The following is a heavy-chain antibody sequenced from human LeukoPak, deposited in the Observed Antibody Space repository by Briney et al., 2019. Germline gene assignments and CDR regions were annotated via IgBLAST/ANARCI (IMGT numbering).Heavy chain of an antibody. CDR2: ISYDGSNK. CDR3: AKEAAYCGGDCYSGSDY. Sequence: GGSLRLSCAASGFTFSSYGMHWVRQAPGKGLEWEAFISYDGSNKYYADSVKGRFTISRDNSKNTLYLQMNSLRAEDTAMYYCAKEAAYCGGDCYSGSDYWGQGTLVTVSS. CDR1: GFTFSSYG. D-gene: IGHD2-21*02. J-gene: IGHJ4*02. V-gene: IGHV3-30*18.